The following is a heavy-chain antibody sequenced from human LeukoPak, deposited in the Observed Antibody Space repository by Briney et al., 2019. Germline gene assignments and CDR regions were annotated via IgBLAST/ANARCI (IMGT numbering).Heavy chain of an antibody. CDR2: ISYDGSNK. V-gene: IGHV3-30-3*01. CDR1: GFTFSSYA. Sequence: PGGSLRLSCAASGFTFSSYAMHWVRQAPGKGLEWVAVISYDGSNKYYADSVKGRFTISRDNSKNTLYLQMNSLGAEDTAVYYCASPVNYGDYVPFDYWGQGTLVTVSS. CDR3: ASPVNYGDYVPFDY. J-gene: IGHJ4*02. D-gene: IGHD4-17*01.